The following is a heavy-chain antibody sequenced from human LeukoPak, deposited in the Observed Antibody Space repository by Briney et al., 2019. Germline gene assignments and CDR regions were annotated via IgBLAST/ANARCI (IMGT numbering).Heavy chain of an antibody. V-gene: IGHV4-30-4*01. J-gene: IGHJ4*02. D-gene: IGHD6-13*01. CDR1: GASIRSGDYY. Sequence: SETLSLTCTVSGASIRSGDYYWSWIRQPPGKGLEWIGYIYDSGSTYYNPSLKSRITISVDTSENRFSLKLSSVTATDTAVYYCARVGSGTFDYWAREPWSPSPQ. CDR3: ARVGSGTFDY. CDR2: IYDSGST.